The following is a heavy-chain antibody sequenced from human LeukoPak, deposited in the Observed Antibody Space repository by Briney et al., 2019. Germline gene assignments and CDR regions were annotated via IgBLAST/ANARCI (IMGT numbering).Heavy chain of an antibody. Sequence: GGSLRLSCAASGFTFSSYGMHWVRQAPGKGLEWVAVIWYDGSNKYYADSVKGRFTISRDNSKNTLYLQMNSLRAEDTAVYYCGRGLRSAAAGSRLDYWGQGTLVTVSS. CDR2: IWYDGSNK. V-gene: IGHV3-33*01. CDR3: GRGLRSAAAGSRLDY. J-gene: IGHJ4*02. CDR1: GFTFSSYG. D-gene: IGHD6-13*01.